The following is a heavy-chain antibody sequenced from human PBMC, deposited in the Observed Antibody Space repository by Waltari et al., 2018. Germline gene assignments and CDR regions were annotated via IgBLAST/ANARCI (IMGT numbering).Heavy chain of an antibody. V-gene: IGHV3-53*01. CDR2: IDSGGST. J-gene: IGHJ3*02. D-gene: IGHD3-10*01. CDR3: ARNMVRGVIGWCAFDI. CDR1: GFTVSSNY. Sequence: EVQMVESGGGLIQPGGSLRLSCAASGFTVSSNYMSWVRQAPGKGLEWVSVIDSGGSTYYADSVKGRFTISRDNSKNTLYLQMNSLRAEDTAVYYCARNMVRGVIGWCAFDIWGQGTMVTVSS.